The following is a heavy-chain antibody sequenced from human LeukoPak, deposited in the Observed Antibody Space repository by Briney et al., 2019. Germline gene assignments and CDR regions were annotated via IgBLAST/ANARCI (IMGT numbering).Heavy chain of an antibody. CDR1: GGSISSGGYS. Sequence: SQTLSLTCAVSGGSISSGGYSWSWIRQPPGKGLEWIGYIYHSGSTYYNPSLKSRVTISVDRSKNQFSLKLSSVTAADTAVYYCARCWSGYCDYWGQGTLATVSS. D-gene: IGHD3-3*01. CDR2: IYHSGST. J-gene: IGHJ4*02. V-gene: IGHV4-30-2*01. CDR3: ARCWSGYCDY.